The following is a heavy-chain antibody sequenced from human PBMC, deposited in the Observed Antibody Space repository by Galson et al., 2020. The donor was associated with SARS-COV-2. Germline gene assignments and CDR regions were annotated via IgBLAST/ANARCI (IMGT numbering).Heavy chain of an antibody. CDR2: ISHDGSTT. J-gene: IGHJ4*02. V-gene: IGHV3-30*18. CDR1: GFTFSSYG. D-gene: IGHD5-12*01. CDR3: VKDRADGYDFGGDY. Sequence: QLGESLKISCAASGFTFSSYGMHWVRQAPGKGLEWVAVISHDGSTTFYVDSVKGRFTISRDNSKNTLYLHMESLTTADTAVYYCVKDRADGYDFGGDYWGRGTLVTVPS.